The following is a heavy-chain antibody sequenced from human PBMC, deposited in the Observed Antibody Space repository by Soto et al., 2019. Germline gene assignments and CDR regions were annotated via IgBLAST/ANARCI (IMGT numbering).Heavy chain of an antibody. CDR2: IIPIFGTA. Sequence: SVKVSCKASGGTFSSYAISWVRQAPGQGLEWMGGIIPIFGTANYAQKFQGRVTITADESTSTAYVELSSLRSEDTAVYYCARDRDIVVVPLYYYYGMDVWGQGTTVTVSS. CDR3: ARDRDIVVVPLYYYYGMDV. D-gene: IGHD2-2*01. V-gene: IGHV1-69*13. J-gene: IGHJ6*02. CDR1: GGTFSSYA.